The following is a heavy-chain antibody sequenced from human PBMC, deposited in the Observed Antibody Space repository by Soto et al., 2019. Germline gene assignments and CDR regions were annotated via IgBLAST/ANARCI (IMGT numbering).Heavy chain of an antibody. J-gene: IGHJ4*02. Sequence: QLQLQESGSGLVRPSQTLSLTCAVSGGSITSADSSWNWIRQSPGEGLEWIGYIHHSGSTYYNPSLQSRVLISVDTSKNQFSLKLRSVTAADTAVYYCAMGPWKWGSHLDSWGQGTLVTASS. D-gene: IGHD1-1*01. CDR3: AMGPWKWGSHLDS. CDR2: IHHSGST. CDR1: GGSITSADSS. V-gene: IGHV4-30-2*06.